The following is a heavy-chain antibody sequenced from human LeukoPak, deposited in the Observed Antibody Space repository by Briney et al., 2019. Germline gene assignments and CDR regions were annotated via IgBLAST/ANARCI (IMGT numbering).Heavy chain of an antibody. CDR3: AMSNGYPYYFDY. D-gene: IGHD3-22*01. CDR1: GFTFSSYG. V-gene: IGHV3-30*02. Sequence: GGSLRLSCAASGFTFSSYGMHWVRQAPGKGLEWVAFIRYDGSNKYYADSVKGRFTISRDNSKNTLYLQMNSLRAEDTAVYYCAMSNGYPYYFDYWGQGTLVTVSS. J-gene: IGHJ4*02. CDR2: IRYDGSNK.